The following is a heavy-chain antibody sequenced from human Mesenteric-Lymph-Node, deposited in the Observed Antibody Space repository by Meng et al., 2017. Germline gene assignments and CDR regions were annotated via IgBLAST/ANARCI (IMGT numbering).Heavy chain of an antibody. Sequence: QVQVVQSGAEVKKPGASVKVSCKASGYTITEHAMHWVRQAPGQGLEWMGWFHAGNGDTKYSEKFQGRVTITRDTSASTAYMELSSLRSDDTAVYYCARDLPGGTKGTWLDLWGQGTLVTVSS. V-gene: IGHV1-3*01. D-gene: IGHD1-14*01. CDR1: GYTITEHA. J-gene: IGHJ5*02. CDR2: FHAGNGDT. CDR3: ARDLPGGTKGTWLDL.